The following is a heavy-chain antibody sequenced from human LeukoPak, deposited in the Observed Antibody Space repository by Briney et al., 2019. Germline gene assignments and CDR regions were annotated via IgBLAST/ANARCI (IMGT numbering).Heavy chain of an antibody. J-gene: IGHJ5*02. V-gene: IGHV4-34*01. D-gene: IGHD2-2*01. CDR3: ASGYCSSTSCYFNWFDP. CDR1: GGSISSYY. CDR2: INHSGST. Sequence: SETLPLTCTVSGGSISSYYWSWIRQPAGKGLEWIGEINHSGSTNYNPSLKSRVTISVDTSKNQFSLKLSSVTAADTAVYYCASGYCSSTSCYFNWFDPWGQGTLVTVSS.